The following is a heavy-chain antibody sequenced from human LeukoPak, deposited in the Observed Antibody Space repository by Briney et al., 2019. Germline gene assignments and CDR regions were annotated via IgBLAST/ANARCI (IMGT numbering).Heavy chain of an antibody. D-gene: IGHD3-3*01. J-gene: IGHJ6*03. CDR2: ISSSSSTI. Sequence: GGSLRLSCAASGFTFSSYSMNWVRQAPGKGLEWVSYISSSSSTIYYADSVKGRFTISRDNAKNSLYLQMNSLRAEDTAVYYCARDFCPFGVVITVYYYMDVWGKGTTVTVSS. CDR3: ARDFCPFGVVITVYYYMDV. CDR1: GFTFSSYS. V-gene: IGHV3-48*04.